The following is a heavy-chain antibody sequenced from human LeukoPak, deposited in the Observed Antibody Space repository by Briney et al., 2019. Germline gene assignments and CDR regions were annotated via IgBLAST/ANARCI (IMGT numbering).Heavy chain of an antibody. CDR3: AKAGGSMVRGVLDY. Sequence: GGSLRLSCAASGFTFSSYWMSWVRQAPGKGLEWVAFIRYDGSNKYYADSVKGRFTISRDNSKNTLYLQMNSLRAEDTAVYYCAKAGGSMVRGVLDYWGQGTLVTVSS. D-gene: IGHD3-10*01. CDR2: IRYDGSNK. CDR1: GFTFSSYW. J-gene: IGHJ4*02. V-gene: IGHV3-30*02.